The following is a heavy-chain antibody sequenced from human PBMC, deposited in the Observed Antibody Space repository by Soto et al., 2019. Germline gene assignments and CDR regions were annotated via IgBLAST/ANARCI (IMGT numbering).Heavy chain of an antibody. V-gene: IGHV1-69*06. CDR1: GGTFSDYT. Sequence: QVQLVQSGAEVKKPGSSVKVSCKASGGTFSDYTINWVRQGAGQGLEWMGNIIPMYGTVEYAQKLGGGVRLNADKSPSTGYMELSSLISEDTAVDYCARDDEGLLRGIDIWGQGTMVTISS. CDR3: ARDDEGLLRGIDI. CDR2: IIPMYGTV. D-gene: IGHD1-26*01. J-gene: IGHJ3*02.